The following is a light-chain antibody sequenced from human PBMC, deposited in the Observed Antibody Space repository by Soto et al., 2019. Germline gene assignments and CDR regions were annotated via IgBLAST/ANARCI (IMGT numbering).Light chain of an antibody. Sequence: DSVLTQSPGTLSLSPGDRATLSCRASQNINSNYLAWYQQKPGQSPRLLIYGASSRATGIPDRFSGSGSGTDFTLTISRLEPEDFAVYSCQQYGSSPLTFGGGTKVDIK. V-gene: IGKV3-20*01. CDR2: GAS. J-gene: IGKJ4*01. CDR3: QQYGSSPLT. CDR1: QNINSNY.